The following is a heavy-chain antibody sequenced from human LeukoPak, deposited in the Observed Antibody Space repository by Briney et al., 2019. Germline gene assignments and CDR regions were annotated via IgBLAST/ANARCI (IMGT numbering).Heavy chain of an antibody. CDR1: GFTFSSYA. V-gene: IGHV3-48*04. CDR2: ISSSGSTI. Sequence: GGSLRLSCAASGFTFSSYAMSWARQAPGKGLGWVSYISSSGSTIYYADSVKGRFTISRDNAKNSLYLQMNSLRAEDTAVYYCASTSGSGNPYWGQGTLVTVSS. J-gene: IGHJ4*02. D-gene: IGHD3-10*01. CDR3: ASTSGSGNPY.